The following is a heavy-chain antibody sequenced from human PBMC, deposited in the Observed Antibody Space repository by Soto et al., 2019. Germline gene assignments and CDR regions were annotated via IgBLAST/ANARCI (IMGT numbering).Heavy chain of an antibody. V-gene: IGHV5-51*01. CDR3: ARHGVGDIVVVPAAIGYYYGMDV. D-gene: IGHD2-2*02. J-gene: IGHJ6*02. CDR2: IYPGDSDT. Sequence: GESLNISCKGSGYSFPSYWVCCVRLMPGKGLEWMGLIYPGDSDTRYSPSFQGQVTISADKSISTAYLQWSSLKASDTAMYYCARHGVGDIVVVPAAIGYYYGMDVWGQGTTVTVSS. CDR1: GYSFPSYW.